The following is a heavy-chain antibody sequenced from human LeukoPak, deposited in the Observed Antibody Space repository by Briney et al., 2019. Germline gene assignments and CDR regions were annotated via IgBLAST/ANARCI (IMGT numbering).Heavy chain of an antibody. CDR3: TRGERWLI. V-gene: IGHV3-49*04. D-gene: IGHD6-19*01. Sequence: GGSLRLSCTASGFTFGDYSMSWVRQAPGKGLEWVSSVRSKTSGGTTEYAASVKGRFTISRDDSNSIAYLQMNSLKTEDTAVYYCTRGERWLIWGQGTLVTVSS. J-gene: IGHJ4*02. CDR2: VRSKTSGGTT. CDR1: GFTFGDYS.